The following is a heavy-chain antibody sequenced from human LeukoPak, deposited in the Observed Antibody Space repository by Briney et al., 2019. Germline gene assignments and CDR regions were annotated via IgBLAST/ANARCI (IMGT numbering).Heavy chain of an antibody. D-gene: IGHD4-17*01. CDR1: GFTFSTYA. V-gene: IGHV3-23*01. Sequence: PGGSLRLSCAASGFTFSTYAMSWVRQAPGKGLEWVSGISGNGGSTYYADSVEGRFTISRDNSKNTLYMQMNSLRAEDTAVYYCAKDYPDTVTTQLFFDYWGQGTLVTVSS. CDR3: AKDYPDTVTTQLFFDY. J-gene: IGHJ4*02. CDR2: ISGNGGST.